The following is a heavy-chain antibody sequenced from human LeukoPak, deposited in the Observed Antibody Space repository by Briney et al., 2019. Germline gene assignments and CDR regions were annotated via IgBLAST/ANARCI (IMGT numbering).Heavy chain of an antibody. J-gene: IGHJ4*02. V-gene: IGHV4-59*01. Sequence: PAETLSLTCAASGGSISSYDWSWVRQPPGKGLEWIGDISYSGSTKYNPSLKSRVTISVDTSKNQFSLKLSSVTAADTAVYYCARLAMLRGVPYFDYWGQGALVTVSS. CDR1: GGSISSYD. CDR2: ISYSGST. D-gene: IGHD3-10*01. CDR3: ARLAMLRGVPYFDY.